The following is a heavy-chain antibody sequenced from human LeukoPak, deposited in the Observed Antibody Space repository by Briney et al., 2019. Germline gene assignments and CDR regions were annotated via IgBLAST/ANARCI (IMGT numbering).Heavy chain of an antibody. D-gene: IGHD4-23*01. CDR3: ARDLGAVGTPFYYGMDV. CDR1: GYTFTGYY. CDR2: INPNSGGT. Sequence: GASVKVSCKASGYTFTGYYMHWVRQAPGQGLEWMGWINPNSGGTNYAQKFQGWVTMTRDTSISTAYMELSRLRSDDTAVYYCARDLGAVGTPFYYGMDVWGQGTTVTVSS. J-gene: IGHJ6*02. V-gene: IGHV1-2*04.